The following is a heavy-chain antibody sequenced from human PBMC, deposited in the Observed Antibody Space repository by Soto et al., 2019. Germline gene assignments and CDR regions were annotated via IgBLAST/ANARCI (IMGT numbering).Heavy chain of an antibody. CDR3: ASDPYYYASGF. CDR2: ISGDGTTI. Sequence: GGSLRLSCAASGFRFSDHYMTWIRQAPGKGLEWVSKISGDGTTIYYADSVKGRFTVSRDNAKNSVHLQMNSLRAEDTAVYYCASDPYYYASGFWGQGTLVTVSS. J-gene: IGHJ4*02. CDR1: GFRFSDHY. D-gene: IGHD3-10*01. V-gene: IGHV3-11*01.